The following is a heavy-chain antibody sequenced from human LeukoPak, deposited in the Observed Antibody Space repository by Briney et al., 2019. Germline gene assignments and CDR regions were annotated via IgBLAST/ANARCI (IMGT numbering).Heavy chain of an antibody. Sequence: GGSLRLSCAASGFTFSSYAMSWVRQAPGKGLEWVSAISSSGGTTYYADSVKGRFTISRDNSKNTLSLQMDDLRAEDTAVYYCAKVLRSGELLGFDNWGQGTLVTVPS. V-gene: IGHV3-23*01. J-gene: IGHJ4*02. CDR2: ISSSGGTT. D-gene: IGHD1-26*01. CDR1: GFTFSSYA. CDR3: AKVLRSGELLGFDN.